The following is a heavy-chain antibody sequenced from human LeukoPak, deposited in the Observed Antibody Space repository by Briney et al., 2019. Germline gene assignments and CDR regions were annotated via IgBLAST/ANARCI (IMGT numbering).Heavy chain of an antibody. CDR1: GYSFTSYW. CDR2: IGPRDSYT. V-gene: IGHV5-10-1*01. Sequence: GESLKISCKGSGYSFTSYWFSWVRQMPGKGLEWMGRIGPRDSYTSYSPSFQGHVTISVDKSISTAYLQWSSLKASDTAMYYCARHGGDYYYGMDVWGQGTTVTVSS. J-gene: IGHJ6*02. D-gene: IGHD2-15*01. CDR3: ARHGGDYYYGMDV.